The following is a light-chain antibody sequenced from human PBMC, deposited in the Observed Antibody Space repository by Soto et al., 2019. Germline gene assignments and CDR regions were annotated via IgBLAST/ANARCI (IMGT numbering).Light chain of an antibody. J-gene: IGKJ1*01. V-gene: IGKV4-1*01. CDR1: QSVLYSSNNKNY. CDR3: QQYYSPPWT. CDR2: WAS. Sequence: DIVMTQSPDSLAVSLGERATINCKSSQSVLYSSNNKNYLDWYQQKPGQPPKLLIYWASTRESGVPDRFSGSGSGTDFTLTISSLQAEDVAVYYCQQYYSPPWTFGQGTKVEIK.